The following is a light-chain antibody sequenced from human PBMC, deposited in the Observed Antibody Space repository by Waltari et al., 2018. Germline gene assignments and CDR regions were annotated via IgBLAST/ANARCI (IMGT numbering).Light chain of an antibody. V-gene: IGLV1-44*01. CDR1: SSNIGGND. CDR3: ATWEDSLNGWV. CDR2: TNN. Sequence: QSVVIQSPSASGTPGQRVTISCSGSSSNIGGNDVYWYQQFPGTAPKLLIYTNNQRPSGVPDRFSGSKSGTSAYLVISGLQSEDEADYYCATWEDSLNGWVFGGGTKLTVL. J-gene: IGLJ3*02.